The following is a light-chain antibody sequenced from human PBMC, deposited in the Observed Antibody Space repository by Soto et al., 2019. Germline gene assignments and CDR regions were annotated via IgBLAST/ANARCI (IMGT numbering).Light chain of an antibody. J-gene: IGKJ4*01. Sequence: IELTQSPPFLSASVGDRVTITCRADEGITTYLAWYQQQPAKAPQVLIYGASTLQNGVPPRFSGSGSGTEFTLTISSLQPEDFATYYCQQVKSFPLTFGGGTKVEVK. CDR1: EGITTY. V-gene: IGKV1-9*01. CDR3: QQVKSFPLT. CDR2: GAS.